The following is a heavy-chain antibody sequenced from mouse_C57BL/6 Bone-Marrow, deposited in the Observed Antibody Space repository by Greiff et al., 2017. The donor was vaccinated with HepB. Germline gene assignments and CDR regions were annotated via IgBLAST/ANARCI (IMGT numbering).Heavy chain of an antibody. D-gene: IGHD2-4*01. CDR1: GFTFSDYG. V-gene: IGHV5-15*01. CDR3: ARDGYDYGYAMDY. CDR2: ISNLAYSI. Sequence: EVQLVESGGGLVQPGGSLKLSCAASGFTFSDYGMAWVRQAPRKGPEWVAFISNLAYSIYYADTVTGRFTISRENAKNTLYLEMSSLRSEDTAMYYCARDGYDYGYAMDYWGQGTSVTVSS. J-gene: IGHJ4*01.